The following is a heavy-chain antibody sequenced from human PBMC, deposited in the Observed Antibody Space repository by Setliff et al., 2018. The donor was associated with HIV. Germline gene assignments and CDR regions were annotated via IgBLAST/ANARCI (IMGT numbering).Heavy chain of an antibody. CDR1: GGSISSGSYY. Sequence: SETLSLTCTVSGGSISSGSYYWSWIRQPAGKGLEWIGRIYTSGSTNYNPSLKSRVTISVDTSKNQFSLKLSSVTAADTAVYYCARGLHLRITMVRGEYHGMDVWGQGTTVTVSS. V-gene: IGHV4-61*02. J-gene: IGHJ6*02. CDR2: IYTSGST. D-gene: IGHD3-10*01. CDR3: ARGLHLRITMVRGEYHGMDV.